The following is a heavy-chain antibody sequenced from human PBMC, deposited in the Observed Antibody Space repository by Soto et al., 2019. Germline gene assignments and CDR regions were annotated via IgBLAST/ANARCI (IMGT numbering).Heavy chain of an antibody. CDR2: INGDGRST. CDR1: RFISRIYL. D-gene: IGHD2-2*01. Sequence: GGSLRLSCAASRFISRIYLMHWVGQVPGKGLVWVSRINGDGRSTSYADSVKGRFTISRDNAKNTLYLQMNSLRADDTAGYYCARAQYLADDAFDIWGQGAMVTVSS. J-gene: IGHJ3*02. V-gene: IGHV3-74*01. CDR3: ARAQYLADDAFDI.